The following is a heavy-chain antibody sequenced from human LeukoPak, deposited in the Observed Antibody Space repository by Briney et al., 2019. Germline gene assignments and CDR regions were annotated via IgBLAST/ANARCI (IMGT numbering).Heavy chain of an antibody. D-gene: IGHD3-10*01. J-gene: IGHJ6*03. V-gene: IGHV3-11*01. CDR2: ISNSGQTM. CDR3: ARVGWTMVRGAPYYYYYMDV. CDR1: GFTFIDYY. Sequence: GGSLRLSCTVSGFTFIDYYMSWIRQAPGKGLEWVSYISNSGQTMYYADSLKGRFTISRDNANNSLYLQMNSLRAEDTAVYYCARVGWTMVRGAPYYYYYMDVWGKGTTLTISS.